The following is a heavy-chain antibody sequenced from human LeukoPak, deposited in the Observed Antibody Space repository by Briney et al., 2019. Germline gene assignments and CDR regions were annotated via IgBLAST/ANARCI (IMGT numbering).Heavy chain of an antibody. J-gene: IGHJ4*02. Sequence: GGSLRLSCAASGFTVNNNYMSWVRQAPGKGLEWVSVLCSGGSTYYADSVKGRFTISRDNSKNTLYLQMNSLRAEDTAVYYCTYFTFGGVNLLDYWGQGTLVTVSS. D-gene: IGHD3-16*01. CDR3: TYFTFGGVNLLDY. V-gene: IGHV3-53*01. CDR2: LCSGGST. CDR1: GFTVNNNY.